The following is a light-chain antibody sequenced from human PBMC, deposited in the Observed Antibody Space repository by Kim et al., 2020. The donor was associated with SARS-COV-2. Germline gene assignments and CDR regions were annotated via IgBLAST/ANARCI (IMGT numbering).Light chain of an antibody. CDR1: QGISDH. Sequence: DIQMTQSPSSLSASVGDRVTITCQASQGISDHLNWYQHKPGIAPKLLIYDASHLETGVPPRFSGSGSATDFTFTISSLQPEDIATYFCQQYNDLPYTFGQGTKLEIK. CDR3: QQYNDLPYT. V-gene: IGKV1-33*01. J-gene: IGKJ2*01. CDR2: DAS.